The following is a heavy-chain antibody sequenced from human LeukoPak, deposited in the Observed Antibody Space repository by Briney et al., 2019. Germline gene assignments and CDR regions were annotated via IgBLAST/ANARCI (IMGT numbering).Heavy chain of an antibody. CDR2: IYPGDSDT. D-gene: IGHD5-24*01. J-gene: IGHJ3*02. V-gene: IGHV5-51*01. CDR1: GDSFTSYW. CDR3: ARPVEMATITDAFDI. Sequence: GESLKISCKGSGDSFTSYWIGWVRQMPGKGLEWMGIIYPGDSDTRYSPSFQGQVTISADKSISTAYLQWSSLKASDTAMYYCARPVEMATITDAFDIWGQGTMVTVSS.